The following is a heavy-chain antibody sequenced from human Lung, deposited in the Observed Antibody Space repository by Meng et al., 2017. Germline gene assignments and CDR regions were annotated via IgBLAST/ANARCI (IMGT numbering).Heavy chain of an antibody. D-gene: IGHD4-11*01. CDR2: INHSGST. CDR3: ARGPTTMAHDFDY. CDR1: GGSFSDDY. Sequence: VQQQQWGEGLLKPSETLSLTCVVFGGSFSDDYWSWIRQPPGKGLEWIGEINHSGSTNYNPSLESRATISVDTSQNNLSLKLSSVTAADSAVYYCARGPTTMAHDFDYWGQGTLVTVSS. J-gene: IGHJ4*02. V-gene: IGHV4-34*01.